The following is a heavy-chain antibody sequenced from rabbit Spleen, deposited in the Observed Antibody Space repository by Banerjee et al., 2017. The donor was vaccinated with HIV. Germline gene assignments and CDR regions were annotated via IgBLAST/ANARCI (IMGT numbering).Heavy chain of an antibody. D-gene: IGHD1-1*01. CDR2: INAISGKA. CDR3: ARDLVAVIGWNFNL. J-gene: IGHJ4*01. Sequence: QQQLEESGGGLVKPGGSLTLTCKASGFSFSDEYVMCWVRQAPGKGLNWIACINAISGKAVYATWAKGRFTCSKTSSTTVTLQMTSLTAADTATYFCARDLVAVIGWNFNLWGPGTLVTVS. V-gene: IGHV1S45*01. CDR1: GFSFSDEYV.